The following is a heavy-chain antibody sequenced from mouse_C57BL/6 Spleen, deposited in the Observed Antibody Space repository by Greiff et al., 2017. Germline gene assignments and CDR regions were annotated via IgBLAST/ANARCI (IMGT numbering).Heavy chain of an antibody. J-gene: IGHJ4*01. V-gene: IGHV7-3*01. CDR1: GFTFTDYY. CDR2: IRNKANGYTT. Sequence: EVKLMESGGGLVQPGGSLSLSCAASGFTFTDYYMSWVRQPPGKALEWLGFIRNKANGYTTEYSASVKGRFTISRDNSQSILYLQMNALRAEDSATYYCARTLPFYAMDYWGQGTSVTVSS. D-gene: IGHD2-10*01. CDR3: ARTLPFYAMDY.